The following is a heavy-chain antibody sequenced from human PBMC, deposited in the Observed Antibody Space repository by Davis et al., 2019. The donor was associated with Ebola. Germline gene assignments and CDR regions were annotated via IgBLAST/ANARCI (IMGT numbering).Heavy chain of an antibody. D-gene: IGHD2/OR15-2a*01. CDR3: ARDPPTPFLS. Sequence: GGSLRLSCAASEFTFSTYWMNWVRKAPGKGLEWVANIKEDGSEKYYADSVKGRFTVSRDNAKNSLYLQMNSLRAEDTAVYYCARDPPTPFLSWGQGTLVTVSS. CDR2: IKEDGSEK. J-gene: IGHJ5*02. V-gene: IGHV3-7*03. CDR1: EFTFSTYW.